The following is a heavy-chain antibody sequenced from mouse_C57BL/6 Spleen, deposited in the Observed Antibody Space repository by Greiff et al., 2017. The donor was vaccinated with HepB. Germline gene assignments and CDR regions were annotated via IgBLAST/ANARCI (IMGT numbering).Heavy chain of an antibody. Sequence: VQLQQSGPGLVKPSQSLSLTCSVTGYSITSGYYWNWIRQFPGNKLEWMGYISYDGSNNYNPSLKNRISITRDTSKNQFFLKLNSVTTEDTATYYCAREGTTVVRDWYFDVWGTGTTVTVSS. D-gene: IGHD1-1*01. CDR3: AREGTTVVRDWYFDV. CDR2: ISYDGSN. J-gene: IGHJ1*03. CDR1: GYSITSGYY. V-gene: IGHV3-6*01.